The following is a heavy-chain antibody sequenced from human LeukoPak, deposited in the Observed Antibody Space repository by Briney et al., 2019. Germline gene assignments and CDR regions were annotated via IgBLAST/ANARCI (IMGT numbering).Heavy chain of an antibody. Sequence: ASVKVSCKASGYTFTSYGISWVRQAPGQGLEWMGWINAYNGNTNYAQKLQGRVTMTTDTSTSTAYMELRSLRSDDTAVYYCARDGPGEYQLPLLYWGQGTLVTVSS. CDR3: ARDGPGEYQLPLLY. CDR1: GYTFTSYG. CDR2: INAYNGNT. D-gene: IGHD2-2*01. J-gene: IGHJ4*02. V-gene: IGHV1-18*01.